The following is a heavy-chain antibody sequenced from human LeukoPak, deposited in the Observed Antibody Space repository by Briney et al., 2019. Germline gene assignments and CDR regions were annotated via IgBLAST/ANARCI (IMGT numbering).Heavy chain of an antibody. CDR3: ARYCSGTCYSGFEY. CDR1: GFTVSNYA. CDR2: IRGSGGNT. Sequence: GGSLRLSCAASGFTVSNYAMSWVRQAPGKGLEWVSTIRGSGGNTYYVASVKGRFTISRDTSKNTLYLQMNSLRAEDTALYYCARYCSGTCYSGFEYWGQGTLVTVSS. V-gene: IGHV3-23*01. J-gene: IGHJ4*02. D-gene: IGHD2-2*01.